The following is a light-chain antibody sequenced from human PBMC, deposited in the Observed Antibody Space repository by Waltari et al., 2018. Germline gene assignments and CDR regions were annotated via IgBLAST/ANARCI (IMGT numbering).Light chain of an antibody. J-gene: IGKJ1*01. CDR3: LKYVNLPAT. CDR2: DAS. CDR1: QSVGRY. V-gene: IGKV3-20*01. Sequence: EIVLTQSPGTLSLSPGERATLSCRASQSVGRYLAWYQQKPGQAPRLLIYDASTRATGIPDRFSGSGSGTDFSLTISRLEPEDFAVYYCLKYVNLPATFGQGTKVEIK.